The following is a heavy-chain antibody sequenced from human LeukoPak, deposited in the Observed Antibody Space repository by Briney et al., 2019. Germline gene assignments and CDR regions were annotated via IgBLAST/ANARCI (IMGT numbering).Heavy chain of an antibody. J-gene: IGHJ3*02. Sequence: GGSLRLSCAASGFTFDDYAMDWVRQTSEKGLEWVSGISYNGGDVGYADSVKGRFTISRDNAKNSLYLQMNSLRPEDTALYYCAKDISTGWYFGAFDIWGQGTMVTVSS. CDR3: AKDISTGWYFGAFDI. V-gene: IGHV3-9*01. D-gene: IGHD6-19*01. CDR2: ISYNGGDV. CDR1: GFTFDDYA.